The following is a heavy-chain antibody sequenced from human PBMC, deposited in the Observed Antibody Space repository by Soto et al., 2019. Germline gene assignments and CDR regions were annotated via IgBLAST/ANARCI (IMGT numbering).Heavy chain of an antibody. CDR2: ISYDGTT. CDR3: ARLNILLPPAAPSVEYYGLDV. CDR1: GGSISGDHYY. D-gene: IGHD2-2*01. V-gene: IGHV4-30-4*01. J-gene: IGHJ6*02. Sequence: SETLSLTCTVSGGSISGDHYYWTWIRQPPGKALEWIGYISYDGTTYYNPSLRTLCSISSDRSNNQFSLQLISVSAADPAVYFCARLNILLPPAAPSVEYYGLDVWGQGTTVTVSS.